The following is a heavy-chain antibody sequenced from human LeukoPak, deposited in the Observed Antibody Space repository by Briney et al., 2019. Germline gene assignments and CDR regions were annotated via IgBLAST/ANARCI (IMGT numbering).Heavy chain of an antibody. Sequence: GGSLRLSCAASGFSFRSYAMSWARQAPGKGLEWVASINHNGNVNYYVDSVKGRFTISRDNAKNSLYLQMSNLRAEDTAVYFCARGGGLDVWGQGATVTVSS. CDR3: ARGGGLDV. CDR2: INHNGNVN. V-gene: IGHV3-7*03. J-gene: IGHJ6*02. CDR1: GFSFRSYA. D-gene: IGHD3-16*01.